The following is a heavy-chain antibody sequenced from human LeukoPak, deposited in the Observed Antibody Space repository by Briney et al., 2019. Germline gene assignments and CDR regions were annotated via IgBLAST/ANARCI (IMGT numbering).Heavy chain of an antibody. CDR1: GGTFSSYA. CDR3: ARDLSPIFGVVKGGIDY. J-gene: IGHJ4*02. CDR2: IIPILGIA. D-gene: IGHD3-3*01. V-gene: IGHV1-69*04. Sequence: SVKVSCKASGGTFSSYAISWVRQAPGQGLEWMGRIIPILGIANYAQKFQGRVTITADKSTSTAYMELRSLRSDDTAVYYCARDLSPIFGVVKGGIDYWGQGTLVTVSS.